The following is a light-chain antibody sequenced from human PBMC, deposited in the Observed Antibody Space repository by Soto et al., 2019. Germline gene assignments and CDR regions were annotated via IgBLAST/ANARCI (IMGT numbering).Light chain of an antibody. V-gene: IGKV3-15*01. J-gene: IGKJ2*01. Sequence: EVLMTQSPVTLSVSPGERVTLSCRASQRISRNVAWYQQRPGQAPRLLIYGASTRVTGVPDRFSGGGSGTLFTLTISALQPEDLAIYFCQQYKDWPPYTFGQGTKLEIK. CDR2: GAS. CDR1: QRISRN. CDR3: QQYKDWPPYT.